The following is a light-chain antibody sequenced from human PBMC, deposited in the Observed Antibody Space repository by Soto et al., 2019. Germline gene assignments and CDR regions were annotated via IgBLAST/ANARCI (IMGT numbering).Light chain of an antibody. CDR2: ATS. J-gene: IGKJ4*01. CDR1: QSISSY. CDR3: QQSYSFPRT. V-gene: IGKV1-39*01. Sequence: DIQMTQSPSSLSASVGDSVTLTCRASQSISSYVNWYQQKPGKAPKVLIYATSVLQGGVPSRFSGSQSGTEFTLTISSLQPEDFATYYCQQSYSFPRTFGGGTKV.